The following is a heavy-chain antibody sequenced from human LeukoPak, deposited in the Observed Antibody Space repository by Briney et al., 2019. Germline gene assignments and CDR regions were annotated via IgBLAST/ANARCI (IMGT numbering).Heavy chain of an antibody. V-gene: IGHV1-69*13. CDR2: IIPIFGTA. J-gene: IGHJ5*02. CDR1: GGTFSSYA. CDR3: ASVGGETRMVRGVILPLGWFDP. D-gene: IGHD3-10*01. Sequence: ASVKVSCKASGGTFSSYAISWVRQAPGQGLEWMGGIIPIFGTANYAQKFQGRVTITADESTSTAYMELSSLRSEDTAVSYCASVGGETRMVRGVILPLGWFDPWGQGTLVTVSS.